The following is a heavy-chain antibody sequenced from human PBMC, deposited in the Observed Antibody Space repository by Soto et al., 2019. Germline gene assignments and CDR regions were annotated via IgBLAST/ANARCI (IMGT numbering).Heavy chain of an antibody. D-gene: IGHD3-22*01. CDR2: ISYDGSNK. Sequence: PGGSLRLSCAASGFTFSSDAMHWVRQAPGKGLEWVAVISYDGSNKYYADSVKGRFTISRDNSKNTLYLQMNSLRAEDTAVYYCARENSSGYYLGYWGQGPRVTVPS. J-gene: IGHJ4*02. V-gene: IGHV3-30-3*01. CDR1: GFTFSSDA. CDR3: ARENSSGYYLGY.